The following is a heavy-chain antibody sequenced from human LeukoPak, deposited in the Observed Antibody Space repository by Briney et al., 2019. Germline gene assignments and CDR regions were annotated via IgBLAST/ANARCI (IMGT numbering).Heavy chain of an antibody. D-gene: IGHD2-15*01. Sequence: GGSLRLSCTGTGFNFNMFAMHWVRQAPGKGLEWASGLSRSGTTTNYADSVKGRFTISRDRSQHTMFLQLSSLRPEDTAVYYCAKEQRIRHCSEGVCMEGYYFDYWGQGTLVTVSS. J-gene: IGHJ4*02. CDR3: AKEQRIRHCSEGVCMEGYYFDY. V-gene: IGHV3-23*01. CDR1: GFNFNMFA. CDR2: LSRSGTTT.